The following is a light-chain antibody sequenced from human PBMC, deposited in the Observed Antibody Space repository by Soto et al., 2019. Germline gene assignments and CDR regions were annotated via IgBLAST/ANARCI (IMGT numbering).Light chain of an antibody. CDR1: SSDVGGYNY. J-gene: IGLJ1*01. CDR3: CSYAGSPRDV. V-gene: IGLV2-11*01. Sequence: QSALTQPRSVSGSPGQSVTISCTGTSSDVGGYNYVSWYQQHPGKAPKVMIYDVSERPSGVPVRFSGSKSGNTASLTISGLQAEDEADYYCCSYAGSPRDVFGTGTKVTVL. CDR2: DVS.